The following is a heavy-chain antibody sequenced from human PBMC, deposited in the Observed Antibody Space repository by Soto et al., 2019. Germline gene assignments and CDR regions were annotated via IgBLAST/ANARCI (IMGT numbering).Heavy chain of an antibody. J-gene: IGHJ4*02. CDR2: INPGNGNT. V-gene: IGHV1-3*01. CDR1: GYTLTIYS. Sequence: ASVKVSCKASGYTLTIYSIHWLRQAPGQRLEWMGWINPGNGNTKYSQNLNDRVTMTWDTSAATAFVELRSLRPEDTAVYYCARDSLAVAGSFFDYWGQGTLVTVSS. D-gene: IGHD6-19*01. CDR3: ARDSLAVAGSFFDY.